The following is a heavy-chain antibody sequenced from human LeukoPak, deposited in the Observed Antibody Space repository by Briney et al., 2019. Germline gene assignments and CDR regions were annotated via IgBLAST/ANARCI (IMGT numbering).Heavy chain of an antibody. D-gene: IGHD3-10*01. J-gene: IGHJ5*02. CDR3: ARCLYASGSYYYQDWFDP. Sequence: ASVKVSCKASGYTFTSYGISWVRQAPGQGLEWMGWISAYNGNTNYAQKLQGRVTMTTDTSTSTAYMELRSLRSDDTAVYYCARCLYASGSYYYQDWFDPWGQGTLVTVSS. CDR2: ISAYNGNT. V-gene: IGHV1-18*04. CDR1: GYTFTSYG.